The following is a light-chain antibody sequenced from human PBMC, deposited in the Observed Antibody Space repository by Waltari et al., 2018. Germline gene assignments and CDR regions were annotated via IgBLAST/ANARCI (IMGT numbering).Light chain of an antibody. Sequence: DIVMTQSPLSLSVTPEEPASISCRSSQSRLHSSGNPFLDWYWQKPVQSPQLLIYLVSNRGSGVRDRFSGSGSGIDFTLRISRVEAEDVGVYFCMQARQSPWTFGQGTKVEIK. CDR1: QSRLHSSGNPF. CDR2: LVS. J-gene: IGKJ1*01. V-gene: IGKV2-28*01. CDR3: MQARQSPWT.